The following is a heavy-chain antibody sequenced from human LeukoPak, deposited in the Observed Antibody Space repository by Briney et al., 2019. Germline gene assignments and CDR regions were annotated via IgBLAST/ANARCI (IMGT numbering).Heavy chain of an antibody. CDR3: VREARSYYYDSSGYLNYFDY. D-gene: IGHD3-22*01. CDR2: TNSDGSTT. CDR1: GFTFSSYW. Sequence: PGGPLRLSCAASGFTFSSYWMHWVRQAAGKGLVWVSRTNSDGSTTSYADSVKGRFTISRDNAKNTLYLQMNSLRAEDTAVYYCVREARSYYYDSSGYLNYFDYWGQGTLVTVSS. J-gene: IGHJ4*02. V-gene: IGHV3-74*01.